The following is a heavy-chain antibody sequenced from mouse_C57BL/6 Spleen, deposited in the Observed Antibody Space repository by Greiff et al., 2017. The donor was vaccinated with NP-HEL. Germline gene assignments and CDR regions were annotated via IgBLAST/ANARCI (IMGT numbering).Heavy chain of an antibody. J-gene: IGHJ1*03. CDR1: GYTFTSYW. CDR2: IHPNSGST. CDR3: ARCDSYYYGSSYWYFDV. D-gene: IGHD1-1*01. Sequence: VQLQQPGAELVKPGASVKLSCKASGYTFTSYWMHWVKQRPGQGLEWIGMIHPNSGSTNYNEKFKSKATLTVDKSSSTAYMKLSSLTSEDSAVYYCARCDSYYYGSSYWYFDVWGTGTTVTVSS. V-gene: IGHV1-64*01.